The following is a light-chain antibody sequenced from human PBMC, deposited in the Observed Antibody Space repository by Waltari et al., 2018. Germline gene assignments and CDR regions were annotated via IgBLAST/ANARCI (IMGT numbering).Light chain of an antibody. CDR3: QQYNSYLYT. J-gene: IGKJ2*01. Sequence: DIQLTQSPSTLSASVGDRVPITLRASQSISSWLAWYQQKPGKAPKHLIYKASSLESGVPSRFSGSGSGTEFTLTISSLQPDDVATYYCQQYNSYLYTFGQGTKLEIK. V-gene: IGKV1-5*03. CDR2: KAS. CDR1: QSISSW.